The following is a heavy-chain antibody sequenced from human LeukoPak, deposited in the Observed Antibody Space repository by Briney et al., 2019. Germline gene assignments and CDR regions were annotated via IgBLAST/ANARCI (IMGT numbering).Heavy chain of an antibody. J-gene: IGHJ4*02. V-gene: IGHV1-69*05. D-gene: IGHD3-3*01. Sequence: GASVKVSCKASGGTFSSYAISWVRQAPGQGLEWMGGIIPIFGTANYAQKFQGRVTITTDESTGTAYMELSSLRSEDTAVYYCARAKKIFGTYYFDYWGQGTLVTVSS. CDR2: IIPIFGTA. CDR1: GGTFSSYA. CDR3: ARAKKIFGTYYFDY.